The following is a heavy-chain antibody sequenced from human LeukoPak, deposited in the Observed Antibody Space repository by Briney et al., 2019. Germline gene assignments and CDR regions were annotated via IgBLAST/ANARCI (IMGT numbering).Heavy chain of an antibody. CDR3: AKDLPPSSVAVYFSGFLGFDY. CDR1: GFTFSSYG. J-gene: IGHJ4*02. Sequence: PGGSLRLSCAASGFTFSSYGMSWVRQAPGKGLEWVSAISGSGGSTYYADSVKGRFTISRDNSKNTLYLQMNSLRAEDTAVYYCAKDLPPSSVAVYFSGFLGFDYWGQGTLVTVSS. CDR2: ISGSGGST. V-gene: IGHV3-23*01. D-gene: IGHD6-19*01.